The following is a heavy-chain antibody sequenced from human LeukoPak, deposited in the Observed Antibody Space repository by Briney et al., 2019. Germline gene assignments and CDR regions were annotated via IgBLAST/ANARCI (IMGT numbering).Heavy chain of an antibody. D-gene: IGHD4-17*01. CDR3: ASGKYGLRSWFDP. CDR1: GGTFNRYA. V-gene: IGHV1-69*05. CDR2: IIPIFGTA. Sequence: ASVKVSCKASGGTFNRYAVTWVRQAPGQGLEWLGGIIPIFGTANYAQKFQGRVTITTDESTNTAYMELTSLTSEDTAVYYCASGKYGLRSWFDPWGPGTLVTVSP. J-gene: IGHJ5*02.